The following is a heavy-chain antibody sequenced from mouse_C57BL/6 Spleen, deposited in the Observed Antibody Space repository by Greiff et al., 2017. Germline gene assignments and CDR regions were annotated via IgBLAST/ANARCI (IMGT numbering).Heavy chain of an antibody. V-gene: IGHV1-55*01. J-gene: IGHJ1*03. Sequence: QVQLQQPGAELVKPGASVKMSCKASGYTFTSYWITWVKQRPGQGLEWIGDIYPGSGSTNYNEKFKSKATLTVDTSSSTAYFQLSSLASEDSAVYYWARGGGRRWYFDVWGTGTTVTVSS. CDR2: IYPGSGST. CDR1: GYTFTSYW. CDR3: ARGGGRRWYFDV. D-gene: IGHD3-3*01.